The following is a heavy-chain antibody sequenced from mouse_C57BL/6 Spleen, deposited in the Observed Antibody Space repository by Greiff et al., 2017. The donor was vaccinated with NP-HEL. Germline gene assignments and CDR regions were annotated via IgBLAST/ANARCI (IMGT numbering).Heavy chain of an antibody. D-gene: IGHD4-1*01. CDR1: GYSITSGYY. V-gene: IGHV3-6*01. J-gene: IGHJ2*01. CDR3: ARDKLGAYYFDY. CDR2: ISYDGSN. Sequence: EVKLQESGPGLVKPSQSLSLTCSVTGYSITSGYYWNWIRQFPGNKLEWMGYISYDGSNNYNPSLKNRISITRDTSKNQFFLKLNSVTTEDTATYYCARDKLGAYYFDYWGQGTTLTVSS.